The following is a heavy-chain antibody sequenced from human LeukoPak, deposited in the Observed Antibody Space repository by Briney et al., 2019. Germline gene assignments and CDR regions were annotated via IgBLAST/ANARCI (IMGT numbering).Heavy chain of an antibody. Sequence: AGGSLRLSCAASGFTFSSYAMSWVRQAPGKGLEWVGRIKSKTDGGTTDYAAPVKGRFTISRDDSKNTLYLQMNSLRTEDTAVYYCTTDQIVVVPAAITFDYWGQGTLVTVSS. D-gene: IGHD2-2*01. CDR2: IKSKTDGGTT. V-gene: IGHV3-15*01. CDR3: TTDQIVVVPAAITFDY. J-gene: IGHJ4*02. CDR1: GFTFSSYA.